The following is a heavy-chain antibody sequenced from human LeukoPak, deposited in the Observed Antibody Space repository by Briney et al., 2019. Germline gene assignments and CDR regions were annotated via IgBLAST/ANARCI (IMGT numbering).Heavy chain of an antibody. CDR2: IDNDGSYI. J-gene: IGHJ4*02. V-gene: IGHV3-21*01. Sequence: GGSLRLSCAASGFTFSSYTMNWVRQAPGKGLEWVSSIDNDGSYIYYADSAKGRFTLSRDNAENSVHLQMISLRAEDTAVYYCATKYSAGWLFDYWGQGTLVTVSS. CDR3: ATKYSAGWLFDY. CDR1: GFTFSSYT. D-gene: IGHD5-12*01.